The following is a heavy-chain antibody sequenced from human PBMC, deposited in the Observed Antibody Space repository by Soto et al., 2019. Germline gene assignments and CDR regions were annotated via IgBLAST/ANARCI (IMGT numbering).Heavy chain of an antibody. D-gene: IGHD3-9*01. CDR2: ISSSGSTI. Sequence: GGSLRLSCAASGFTFSSYEMNWVRQAPGKGLEWVSYISSSGSTIYYADSVKGRFTISRDNAKNSLYLQMNSLRAEDTAVYYCARDFQYYDILTGHSYYYGMDVWGQGTTVTVSS. V-gene: IGHV3-48*03. CDR3: ARDFQYYDILTGHSYYYGMDV. CDR1: GFTFSSYE. J-gene: IGHJ6*02.